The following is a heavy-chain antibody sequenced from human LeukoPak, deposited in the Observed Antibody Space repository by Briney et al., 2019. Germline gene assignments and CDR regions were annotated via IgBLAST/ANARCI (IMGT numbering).Heavy chain of an antibody. CDR3: ARSPRLSDLWYYYYGMDV. J-gene: IGHJ6*02. CDR2: ISSSGSTI. CDR1: GFTFSSYE. D-gene: IGHD3-10*01. V-gene: IGHV3-48*03. Sequence: GGSLRLSCAASGFTFSSYEMNWVRQAPGKGLEWVSYISSSGSTIYYADSVKGRFTISRDNAKSSLYLQMNSLRAEDTAVYYCARSPRLSDLWYYYYGMDVWGQGTTVTVSS.